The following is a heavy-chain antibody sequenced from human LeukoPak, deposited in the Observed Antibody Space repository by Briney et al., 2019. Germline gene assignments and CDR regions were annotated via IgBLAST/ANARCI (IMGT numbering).Heavy chain of an antibody. D-gene: IGHD3-10*01. Sequence: ASVKVSCKASGGTFSSYAISWVRQAPGQGLEWMGGIIPIFGTANYAQKFQGRVTITADESTSTAYMELSSLRSEDTAVYYCARDIDEFGAPRHWGQGTMVTVSS. CDR1: GGTFSSYA. CDR3: ARDIDEFGAPRH. CDR2: IIPIFGTA. J-gene: IGHJ3*01. V-gene: IGHV1-69*13.